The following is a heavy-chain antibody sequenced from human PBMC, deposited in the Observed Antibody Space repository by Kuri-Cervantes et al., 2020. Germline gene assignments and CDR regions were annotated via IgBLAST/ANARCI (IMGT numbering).Heavy chain of an antibody. CDR2: ISYGGSNK. CDR1: GFTFSSYG. D-gene: IGHD3-3*01. V-gene: IGHV3-33*05. CDR3: ARGVRSSYYDFWSGYYPATFLDY. J-gene: IGHJ4*02. Sequence: LSLTCAASGFTFSSYGMHWVRQAPGKGLEWVAVISYGGSNKYYADSVKGRFTISRDNAKNSLYLQMNSLRAEDTAVYYCARGVRSSYYDFWSGYYPATFLDYWGQGTLVTVSS.